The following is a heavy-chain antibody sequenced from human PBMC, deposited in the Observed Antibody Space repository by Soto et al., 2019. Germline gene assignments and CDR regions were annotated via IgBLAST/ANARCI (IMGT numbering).Heavy chain of an antibody. Sequence: QVQLVESGGGLVKPGGSLRLSCAASGFKFTDYYMSWVRQAPGKGLEWLSYISGSGDVIYYADFVKGRFTISRDNAKKPVFLQMRSLRADDTALYYCARAPDCGEGSGYRHFDLWGQGTRVAVSS. V-gene: IGHV3-11*01. D-gene: IGHD3-10*01. CDR3: ARAPDCGEGSGYRHFDL. CDR2: ISGSGDVI. CDR1: GFKFTDYY. J-gene: IGHJ4*02.